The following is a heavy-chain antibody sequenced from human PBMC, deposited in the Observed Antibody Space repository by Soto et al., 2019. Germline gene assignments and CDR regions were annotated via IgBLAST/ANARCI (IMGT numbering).Heavy chain of an antibody. V-gene: IGHV4-59*01. D-gene: IGHD1-26*01. CDR2: IYYSGST. CDR1: GGSISSYY. Sequence: PSETLSLTCTVSGGSISSYYWSWIRQPPGKGLEWIGYIYYSGSTNYNPSLKSRVTISVDTSKNQFSLKLSSVTAADTAMYYCAGAIVGAPEDYWGQETLVTVSS. CDR3: AGAIVGAPEDY. J-gene: IGHJ4*02.